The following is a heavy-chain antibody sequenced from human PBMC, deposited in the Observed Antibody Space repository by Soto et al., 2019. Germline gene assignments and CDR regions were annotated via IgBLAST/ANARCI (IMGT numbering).Heavy chain of an antibody. CDR3: ARDKDRQQLGGNCYYGIDV. D-gene: IGHD3-3*02. CDR1: GGSFGNSA. V-gene: IGHV1-69*12. CDR2: IIPILPTP. J-gene: IGHJ6*02. Sequence: QVQLVQSGAAVKQPGSSVTVSCKASGGSFGNSAISWVRQAPGQGLEWMGGIIPILPTPDYAQKFQGRVTITADESTSTADMELTSLRSEDTAVYYCARDKDRQQLGGNCYYGIDVWGQGTTVTVSS.